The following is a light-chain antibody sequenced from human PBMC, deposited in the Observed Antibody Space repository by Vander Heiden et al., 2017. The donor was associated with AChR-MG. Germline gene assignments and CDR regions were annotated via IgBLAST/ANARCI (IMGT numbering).Light chain of an antibody. CDR1: ISNIGSNC. J-gene: IGLJ1*01. CDR3: ATRDDSMTAYF. Sequence: SVLAQPPSPSGNPAPSVTVSISGSISNIGSNCVNWYQPVPGRAPKLPIHSDDHRPSGVPDRFSGSRSGTAASLAITGLQSEDEAVYYCATRDDSMTAYFFGPGTTVTVL. CDR2: SDD. V-gene: IGLV1-44*01.